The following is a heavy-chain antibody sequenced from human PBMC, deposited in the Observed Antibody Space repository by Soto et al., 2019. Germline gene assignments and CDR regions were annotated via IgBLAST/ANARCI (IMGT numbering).Heavy chain of an antibody. CDR1: GYTFRSSD. Sequence: QVQLVQSGVEVKKPGASVKVSCKASGYTFRSSDITWVRQAPGQGLEWMGRISTSSGNTNYGQNFQDRVTLTTDTSTNIAYMELRSLRPDDTAEYYCAREITTVLGLVDPNWFDPWGQGTLVIVSS. CDR2: ISTSSGNT. D-gene: IGHD3-10*01. CDR3: AREITTVLGLVDPNWFDP. V-gene: IGHV1-18*01. J-gene: IGHJ5*02.